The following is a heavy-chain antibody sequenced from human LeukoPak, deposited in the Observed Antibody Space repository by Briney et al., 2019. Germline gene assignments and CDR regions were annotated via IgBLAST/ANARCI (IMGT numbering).Heavy chain of an antibody. V-gene: IGHV4-59*01. J-gene: IGHJ4*02. Sequence: PSETLSLTCTVSGGSISSYYWSWIRQPPGKGLEWIGYIYYSGSTNYNPSLKTRVTISVDTSKNQFSLKLSSVTAADTAVYYCARAESQDSSGYYFSRTPSVYFDYWGQGTLVTVSS. CDR1: GGSISSYY. CDR3: ARAESQDSSGYYFSRTPSVYFDY. D-gene: IGHD3-22*01. CDR2: IYYSGST.